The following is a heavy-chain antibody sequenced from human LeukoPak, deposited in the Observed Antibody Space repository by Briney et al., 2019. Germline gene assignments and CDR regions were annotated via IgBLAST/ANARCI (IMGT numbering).Heavy chain of an antibody. CDR2: ISYDGSNK. Sequence: PGGSLRLSCAASGFTFSSYAMHWARQAPGKGLEWVAVISYDGSNKYYADSVKGRFTISRDNSKNTLYLQMNSLRAEDTAVYYCARDFSAQGAFDIWGQGTMVTVSS. CDR3: ARDFSAQGAFDI. D-gene: IGHD6-6*01. J-gene: IGHJ3*02. V-gene: IGHV3-30-3*01. CDR1: GFTFSSYA.